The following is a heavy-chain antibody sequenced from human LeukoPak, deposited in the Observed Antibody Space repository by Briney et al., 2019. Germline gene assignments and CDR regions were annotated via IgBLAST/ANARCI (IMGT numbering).Heavy chain of an antibody. D-gene: IGHD3-22*01. J-gene: IGHJ4*02. CDR2: INPNSGGT. CDR3: ARGSIVATIRLLTAYYDSSGVFDY. Sequence: ASVKVSCKASANTFTGYYMHWVRQAPGQGLEWMGWINPNSGGTNYAQKFQGRVTMTRDTSISTAYMELSRLRSDDTAVYYCARGSIVATIRLLTAYYDSSGVFDYWGQGTLVTVSS. CDR1: ANTFTGYY. V-gene: IGHV1-2*02.